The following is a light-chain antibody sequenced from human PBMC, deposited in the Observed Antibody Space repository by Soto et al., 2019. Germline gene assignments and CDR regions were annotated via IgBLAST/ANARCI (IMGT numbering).Light chain of an antibody. V-gene: IGKV3-11*01. CDR1: QSVSRY. CDR2: DAS. Sequence: EIVLTQSPATLYLSPGERATLSCRASQSVSRYLAWYQQKPGQAPRLLIYDASNRATGIPARFSGSGSGTALTLTISRLEPEDFAGYYCQQLSNWPSAFGPGTKVDIK. CDR3: QQLSNWPSA. J-gene: IGKJ3*01.